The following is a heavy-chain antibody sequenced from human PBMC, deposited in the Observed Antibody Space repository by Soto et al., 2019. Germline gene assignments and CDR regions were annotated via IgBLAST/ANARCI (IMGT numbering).Heavy chain of an antibody. J-gene: IGHJ3*01. V-gene: IGHV1-3*01. CDR1: GYTFTSYA. CDR3: VRDRGYPDSFDV. CDR2: INAGNGNT. Sequence: ASVKVSCKASGYTFTSYAMHWVRQAPGQRLEWMGWINAGNGNTKYSQKFQGRVTITRDTSASTAYMELSSLRAEDTALYFCVRDRGYPDSFDVWGRGTMVT. D-gene: IGHD1-1*01.